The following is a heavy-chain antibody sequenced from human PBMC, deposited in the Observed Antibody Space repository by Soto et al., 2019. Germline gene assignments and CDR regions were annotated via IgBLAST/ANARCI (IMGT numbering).Heavy chain of an antibody. D-gene: IGHD1-26*01. CDR2: ISYDGSNK. V-gene: IGHV3-30-3*01. J-gene: IGHJ3*02. CDR1: GFTFSSYA. CDR3: ARVQSGSPLGEGAFDI. Sequence: GGSLRLSCAASGFTFSSYAMHWVRQAPGKGLEWVAVISYDGSNKYYADSVKGRFTISRDNSKNTLYLQMNSLRAEDTAVYYCARVQSGSPLGEGAFDIWGQGTMVTVSS.